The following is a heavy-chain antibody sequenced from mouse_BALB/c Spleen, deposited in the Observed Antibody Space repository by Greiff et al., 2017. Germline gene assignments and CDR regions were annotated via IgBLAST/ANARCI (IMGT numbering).Heavy chain of an antibody. CDR2: INPSNGGT. Sequence: QVHVKQPGAELVKPGASVKLSCKASGYTFTSYYMYWVKQRPGQGLEWIGGINPSNGGTNFNEKFKSKATLTVDKSSSTAYMQLSSLTSEDSAVYYCTSPNYYGSSWGFAYWGQGTLVTVSA. D-gene: IGHD1-1*01. CDR3: TSPNYYGSSWGFAY. CDR1: GYTFTSYY. J-gene: IGHJ3*01. V-gene: IGHV1S81*02.